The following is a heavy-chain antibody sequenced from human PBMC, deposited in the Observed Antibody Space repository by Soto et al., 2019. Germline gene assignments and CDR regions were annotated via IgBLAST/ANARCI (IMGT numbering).Heavy chain of an antibody. V-gene: IGHV3-30*18. D-gene: IGHD2-15*01. J-gene: IGHJ4*02. CDR1: GFTFSSYG. CDR3: AKDENDQHRDCSGGSCYSY. Sequence: GGSLRLSCAASGFTFSSYGMHWVRQAPGKGLEWVAVISYDGSNKYYADSVKGRFTISRDNSKNTLYLQMNSLRAEDTAVYYCAKDENDQHRDCSGGSCYSYWGQGTLVTVSS. CDR2: ISYDGSNK.